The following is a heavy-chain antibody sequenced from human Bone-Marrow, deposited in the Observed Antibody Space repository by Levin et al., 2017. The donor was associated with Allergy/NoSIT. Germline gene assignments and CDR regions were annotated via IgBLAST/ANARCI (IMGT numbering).Heavy chain of an antibody. CDR2: IWYDGGYK. J-gene: IGHJ4*02. CDR3: ARDAGTTRLDY. D-gene: IGHD3-10*01. Sequence: GGSLRLSCAASGIPFSRSGMHWVRQAPGKGLEWVAVIWYDGGYKYNEDSVKGRFTISRDNSKNKMYLQMDGLRVEDTAVYYCARDAGTTRLDYWGQGTLVTVSS. V-gene: IGHV3-33*01. CDR1: GIPFSRSG.